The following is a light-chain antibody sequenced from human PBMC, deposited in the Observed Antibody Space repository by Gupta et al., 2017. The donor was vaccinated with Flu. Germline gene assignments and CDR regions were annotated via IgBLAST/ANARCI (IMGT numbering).Light chain of an antibody. J-gene: IGLJ2*01. V-gene: IGLV4-69*01. Sequence: VKLTCTLSSGHSSYAIAWHQQQPEKGPRYLMKLNSDGSHSKGDGIPDRFSGSSSGAERYLTISSLQSEDEADYYCQTWGTGITVFGGGTKRTVL. CDR3: QTWGTGITV. CDR1: SGHSSYA. CDR2: LNSDGSH.